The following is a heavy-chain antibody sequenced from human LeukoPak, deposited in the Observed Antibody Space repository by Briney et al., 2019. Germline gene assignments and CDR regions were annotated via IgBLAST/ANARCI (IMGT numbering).Heavy chain of an antibody. J-gene: IGHJ4*02. CDR3: ARVNINNWHSCDY. CDR1: GGSISSANW. D-gene: IGHD1-1*01. Sequence: SGTLSLTCAVSGGSISSANWWSWVRQPPGKGLEWIGEIHHSGTTTYNPSLKSRLTISVDKSKNQFFLTLNSVAAADTAVYYCARVNINNWHSCDYWGQGTLVTVSS. CDR2: IHHSGTT. V-gene: IGHV4-4*02.